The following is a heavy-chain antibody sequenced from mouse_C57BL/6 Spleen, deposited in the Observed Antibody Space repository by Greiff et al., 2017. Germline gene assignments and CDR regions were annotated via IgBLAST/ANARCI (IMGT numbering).Heavy chain of an antibody. J-gene: IGHJ2*01. V-gene: IGHV14-4*01. D-gene: IGHD1-1*01. CDR1: GFNIKDDY. CDR3: TTSYYYGSSYRFDY. Sequence: EVKLVESGAELVRPGASVKLSCTASGFNIKDDYMHWVKQRPEQGLEWIGWIDPENGDTEYASKFQGKATITADTSSNTAYLQLSSLTSEDTAVYYCTTSYYYGSSYRFDYWGQGTTLTVSS. CDR2: IDPENGDT.